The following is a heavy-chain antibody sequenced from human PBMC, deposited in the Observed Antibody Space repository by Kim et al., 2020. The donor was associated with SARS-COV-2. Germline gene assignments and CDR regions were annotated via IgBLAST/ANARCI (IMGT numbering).Heavy chain of an antibody. CDR2: INHSGST. Sequence: SETLSLTCAVYGGSFSGYYWSWIRQPPGKGLEWIGEINHSGSTNYNPSLKSRVTISVDTSKNQFSLKLSSVTAADTAVYYCARGLRGTYYDILTGQVTFDIWGQGTMVTVSS. V-gene: IGHV4-34*01. CDR3: ARGLRGTYYDILTGQVTFDI. D-gene: IGHD3-9*01. J-gene: IGHJ3*02. CDR1: GGSFSGYY.